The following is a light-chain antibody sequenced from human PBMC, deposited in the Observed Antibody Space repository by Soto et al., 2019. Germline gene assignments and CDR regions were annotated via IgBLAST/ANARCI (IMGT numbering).Light chain of an antibody. Sequence: QSVLTQPPSVSGAPGQTVTISCTGSNSNVGGGYDVHWYQQLPGSAPKLLIYANNNRPSGVPDRFSGSKSGTSASLAITGLQAEDEADYYCQSYDPTIHVVFGGGTKLTVL. CDR1: NSNVGGGYD. V-gene: IGLV1-40*01. J-gene: IGLJ2*01. CDR3: QSYDPTIHVV. CDR2: ANN.